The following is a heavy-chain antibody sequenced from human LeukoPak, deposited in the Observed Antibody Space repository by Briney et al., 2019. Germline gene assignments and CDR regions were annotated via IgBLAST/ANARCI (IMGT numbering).Heavy chain of an antibody. J-gene: IGHJ4*02. D-gene: IGHD3-3*01. CDR1: GGTFSSYA. CDR3: ARSYYDFWSGYSFDC. V-gene: IGHV1-69*04. CDR2: IIPILGIA. Sequence: SVKVSCKASGGTFSSYAISWVRQAPGQGLEWMGRIIPILGIANYAQKFQGRVTMTRNTSINTAYMELSSLRSEDTAVYYCARSYYDFWSGYSFDCWGQGTLVTVSS.